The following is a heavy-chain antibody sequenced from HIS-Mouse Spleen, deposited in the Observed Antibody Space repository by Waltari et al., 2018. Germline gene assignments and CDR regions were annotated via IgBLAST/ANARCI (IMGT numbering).Heavy chain of an antibody. J-gene: IGHJ6*02. Sequence: QVQLQESGPGLGKPSETLSLTCTVSGYSISSGYYWGWIRQPPRKGLEWIGSIYPSGSTYYNPSLKSRVTISVDTSKNQFSLKLSSVTAADTAVYYCATRTIFGVVSPLNYYYYGMDVWGQGTTVTVSS. CDR2: IYPSGST. CDR1: GYSISSGYY. D-gene: IGHD3-3*01. V-gene: IGHV4-38-2*02. CDR3: ATRTIFGVVSPLNYYYYGMDV.